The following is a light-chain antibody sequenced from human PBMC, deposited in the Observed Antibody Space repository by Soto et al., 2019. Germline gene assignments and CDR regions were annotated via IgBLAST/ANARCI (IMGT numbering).Light chain of an antibody. CDR3: QQYGSSGT. CDR1: QSFSRSY. Sequence: EIELTQSPGTLSLSPGERATLSCRASQSFSRSYLAWYQQKHGQAPRLLIYGASSRATGIPDRFSGSGSGTDFTLTISRLEPEDFAVYYCQQYGSSGTFGQGTKVDIK. V-gene: IGKV3-20*01. CDR2: GAS. J-gene: IGKJ1*01.